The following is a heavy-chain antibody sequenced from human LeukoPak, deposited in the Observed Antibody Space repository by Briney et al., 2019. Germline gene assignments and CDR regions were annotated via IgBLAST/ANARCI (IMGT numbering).Heavy chain of an antibody. V-gene: IGHV3-21*01. CDR3: ATDSPETAAFDY. CDR1: GFTFSSYS. D-gene: IGHD1-1*01. CDR2: ISSSSSYI. Sequence: GGSLRLSCAASGFTFSSYSMNWVRQAPGKGLEWVSSISSSSSYIYYADSVKGRFTISRDNAKNSLYLQMDSLRAEDTAVYYCATDSPETAAFDYWGQGTLVTVSS. J-gene: IGHJ4*02.